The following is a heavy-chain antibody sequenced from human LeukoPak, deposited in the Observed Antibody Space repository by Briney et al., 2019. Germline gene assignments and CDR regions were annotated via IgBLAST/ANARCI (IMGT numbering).Heavy chain of an antibody. CDR3: ARDRVIGIVDY. D-gene: IGHD2/OR15-2a*01. J-gene: IGHJ4*02. V-gene: IGHV3-48*04. CDR2: ISSSSSTI. CDR1: GFTFSSYS. Sequence: GGSLRLSCAASGFTFSSYSMNWVRQAPGKGLEWVSYISSSSSTIYYADSVKGRFTISRDNAKNSLYLQMNSLRAEDTAVYYCARDRVIGIVDYWGQGTLVTVSS.